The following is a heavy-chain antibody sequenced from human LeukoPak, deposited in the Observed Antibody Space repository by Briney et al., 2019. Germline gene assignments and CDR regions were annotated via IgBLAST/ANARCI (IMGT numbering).Heavy chain of an antibody. CDR3: AREALEMATNDAFDI. CDR1: GYTFTSYY. CDR2: INPSGGST. D-gene: IGHD5-24*01. V-gene: IGHV1-46*01. J-gene: IGHJ3*02. Sequence: VASVKVSCKASGYTFTSYYMHWVRQAPGQGLEWMGIINPSGGSTSYAQKFQGRVTMTRDTSTSTVYMELSSLRSEDTAVYYCAREALEMATNDAFDIWGQGTMVTVSS.